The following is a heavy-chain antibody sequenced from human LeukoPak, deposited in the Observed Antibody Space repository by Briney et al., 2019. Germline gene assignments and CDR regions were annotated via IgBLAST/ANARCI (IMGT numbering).Heavy chain of an antibody. Sequence: PGGSLILSCSASGFTFSNYCMHWVRQAPGKGLVWVAVLGYDGSNKYYADSVKGRFTISRDNSKNTLYLQMNRLRADDTVVYYCARDYSYGHDGGMDVWGQGTTVTVSS. V-gene: IGHV3-33*01. J-gene: IGHJ6*02. D-gene: IGHD5-18*01. CDR2: LGYDGSNK. CDR3: ARDYSYGHDGGMDV. CDR1: GFTFSNYC.